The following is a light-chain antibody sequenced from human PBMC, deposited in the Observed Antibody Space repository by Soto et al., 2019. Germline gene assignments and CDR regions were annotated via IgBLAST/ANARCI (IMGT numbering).Light chain of an antibody. CDR3: QLYRSSPWT. Sequence: IELTQSPGTLSLSPGERATLSCRASQNISHNYLAWYQQEPGQAPRLLIHGVSIRATGIPDRFSGSGSGTDFTLSIRRLEPEDLAVYYCQLYRSSPWTFGQGTKVEIK. V-gene: IGKV3-20*01. J-gene: IGKJ1*01. CDR1: QNISHNY. CDR2: GVS.